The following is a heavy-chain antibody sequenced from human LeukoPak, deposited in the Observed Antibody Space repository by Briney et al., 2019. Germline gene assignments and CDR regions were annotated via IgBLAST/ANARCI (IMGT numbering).Heavy chain of an antibody. CDR1: GFTFSSYA. CDR2: ISSSGCST. V-gene: IGHV3-23*01. D-gene: IGHD3-10*01. J-gene: IGHJ6*01. CDR3: AEDLRRDYYYGMDV. Sequence: GGSLRLSCTASGFTFSSYANSWVRQARGKGREWVSAISSSGCSTYYTDSVRRRFTIPRDNSKNTLYLQMNSLRAEDTSVYYCAEDLRRDYYYGMDVWGEGATVTVSS.